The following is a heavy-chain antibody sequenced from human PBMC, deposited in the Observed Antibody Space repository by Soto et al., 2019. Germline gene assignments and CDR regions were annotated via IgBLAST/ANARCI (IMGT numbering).Heavy chain of an antibody. CDR2: INPNSGGT. D-gene: IGHD3-10*01. CDR1: GYTFTGYY. CDR3: ARESSDSGTYYKGRDYYFDY. V-gene: IGHV1-2*02. J-gene: IGHJ4*02. Sequence: QVQLVQSGAEMKKSGASVKISCKASGYTFTGYYMHWVRQAPGQGLAWMGCINPNSGGTNYAQNFQGGVTMTRDTSIRTAYMELSRLRSDDTGVYYCARESSDSGTYYKGRDYYFDYWGQGTLVTGSS.